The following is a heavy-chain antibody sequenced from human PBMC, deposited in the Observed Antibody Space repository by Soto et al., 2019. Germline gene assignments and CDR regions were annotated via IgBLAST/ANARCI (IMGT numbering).Heavy chain of an antibody. CDR3: HYGENHLDYYYYGMDV. CDR2: IIPILGIA. CDR1: GGTFSSYT. D-gene: IGHD4-17*01. V-gene: IGHV1-69*02. Sequence: QVQLVQSGAEVKKPGSSVKVSCKASGGTFSSYTISWVRQAPGQGLEWMGRIIPILGIANYAQKFQGRVTITADKSTSPAYMKLSSLSAADTAGYYCHYGENHLDYYYYGMDVWGQGTTVTVYS. J-gene: IGHJ6*02.